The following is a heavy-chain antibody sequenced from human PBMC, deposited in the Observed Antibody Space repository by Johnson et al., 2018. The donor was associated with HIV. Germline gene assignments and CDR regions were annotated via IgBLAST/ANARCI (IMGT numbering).Heavy chain of an antibody. V-gene: IGHV3-33*06. CDR1: GFTFSSYG. Sequence: QVQLVESGGGVVQPGRSLRLSCAASGFTFSSYGMHWVRQAPGKGLEWVAVIWYDGSNKYYADSEGRFTISRDNSENTLFLQMNSLRAEDTAVYYSAKDQHYYDSRNGGAFDIWGQGEMVTVFS. D-gene: IGHD3-22*01. CDR3: AKDQHYYDSRNGGAFDI. J-gene: IGHJ3*02. CDR2: IWYDGSNK.